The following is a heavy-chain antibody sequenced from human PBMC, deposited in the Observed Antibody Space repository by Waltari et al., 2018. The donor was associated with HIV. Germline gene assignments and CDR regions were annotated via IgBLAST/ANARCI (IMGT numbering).Heavy chain of an antibody. J-gene: IGHJ5*02. CDR3: AREGDEGRMVRGVMDP. Sequence: QLQLQESGPGLVKPSETLSLTCTVSGGSISSSSYYWGWIRQPPGKGLEWIGSIYYSGSTYYNPSLKSRVTISVDTSKNQFSLKLSSVTAADTAVYYCAREGDEGRMVRGVMDPWGQGTLVTVSS. CDR1: GGSISSSSYY. V-gene: IGHV4-39*07. CDR2: IYYSGST. D-gene: IGHD3-10*01.